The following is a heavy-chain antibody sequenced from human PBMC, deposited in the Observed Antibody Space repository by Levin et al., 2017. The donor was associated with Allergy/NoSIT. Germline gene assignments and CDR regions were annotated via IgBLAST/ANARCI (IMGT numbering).Heavy chain of an antibody. CDR1: GASISGYY. D-gene: IGHD3-10*01. CDR3: ARQFTHSYGSGIDVWFDT. V-gene: IGHV4-59*08. J-gene: IGHJ5*02. Sequence: GSLRLSCSVSGASISGYYWSWIRQPPGRGLEWIGYISYSGSTNYNPSLRSRLTISVDTSKNQFSLKLNSMTATDTAVYSGARQFTHSYGSGIDVWFDTWGQGAPVTVSS. CDR2: ISYSGST.